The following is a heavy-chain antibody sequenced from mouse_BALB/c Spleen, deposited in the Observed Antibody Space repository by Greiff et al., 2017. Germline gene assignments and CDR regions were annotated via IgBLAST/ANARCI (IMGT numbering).Heavy chain of an antibody. J-gene: IGHJ3*01. Sequence: VQLQQPGAELVKPGASVKLSCKASGYTFTSYYMHWVKQRPEQGLEWIGWIDPENGDTEYAPKFQGKATMTADTSSNTAYLQLSSLTSEDTAVYYCSLTSQAWFAYWGQGTLVTVSA. CDR1: GYTFTSYY. V-gene: IGHV14-4*02. CDR3: SLTSQAWFAY. CDR2: IDPENGDT.